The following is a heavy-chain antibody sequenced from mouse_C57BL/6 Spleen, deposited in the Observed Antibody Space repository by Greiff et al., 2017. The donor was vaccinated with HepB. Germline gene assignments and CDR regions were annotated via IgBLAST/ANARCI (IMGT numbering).Heavy chain of an antibody. CDR1: GYTFTDYN. J-gene: IGHJ4*01. CDR3: ARVGYDLYAMDY. V-gene: IGHV1-18*01. Sequence: VHVKQSGPELVKPGASVKIPCKASGYTFTDYNMDWVKQSHGKSLEWIGDINPNNGGTIYNQKFKGKATLTVDKSSSTAYMELRSLTSEDTAVYYCARVGYDLYAMDYWGQGTSVTVSS. D-gene: IGHD2-2*01. CDR2: INPNNGGT.